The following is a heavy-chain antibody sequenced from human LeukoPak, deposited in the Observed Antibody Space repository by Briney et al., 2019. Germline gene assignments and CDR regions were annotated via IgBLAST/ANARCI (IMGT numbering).Heavy chain of an antibody. D-gene: IGHD1-26*01. CDR1: GFTFDDYA. CDR2: ISWNSGSI. J-gene: IGHJ4*02. V-gene: IGHV3-9*01. CDR3: AKDTVVGATTSPQFDY. Sequence: GGSLRLSCAASGFTFDDYAMHWVRQAPGKGLEWVSGISWNSGSIGYADSVKGRFTISRDNAKNSLYLQMNSLRAEDTALYYCAKDTVVGATTSPQFDYWGQGTLVTVSS.